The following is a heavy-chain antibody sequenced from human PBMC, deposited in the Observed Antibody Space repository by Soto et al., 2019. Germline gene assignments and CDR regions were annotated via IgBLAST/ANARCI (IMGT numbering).Heavy chain of an antibody. CDR3: ARAPGSSSRPLVFDY. D-gene: IGHD6-6*01. V-gene: IGHV1-18*04. Sequence: GASVKVSCKASGDTFTSNGISWVRQAPGQGLEWLAWISIYNGNTQYAQKVQGRVTMTTDTSTNTAYMELRNLRSDDTAVYYCARAPGSSSRPLVFDYWGQGTLVTVSS. J-gene: IGHJ4*02. CDR1: GDTFTSNG. CDR2: ISIYNGNT.